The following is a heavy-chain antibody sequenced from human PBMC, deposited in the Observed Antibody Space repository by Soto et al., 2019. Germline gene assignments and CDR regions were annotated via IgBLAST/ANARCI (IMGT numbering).Heavy chain of an antibody. CDR1: GTCYPCAH. D-gene: IGHD1-1*01. V-gene: IGHV1-2*04. CDR2: IYPDSGGT. CDR3: VRAETFYPGNNFDD. Sequence: ASPSVSWEASGTCYPCAHLHLVRQAPGQGLEWMGWIYPDSGGTNYEPKFRGWVTMTRDTPIRTAYMELSGLKSDDTAVYFCVRAETFYPGNNFDDWGQGALGTVA. J-gene: IGHJ4*02.